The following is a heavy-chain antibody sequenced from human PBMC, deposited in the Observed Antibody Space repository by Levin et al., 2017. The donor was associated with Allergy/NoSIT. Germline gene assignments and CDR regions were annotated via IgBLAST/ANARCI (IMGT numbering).Heavy chain of an antibody. CDR1: GGSFSGYY. J-gene: IGHJ4*02. CDR2: INHSGST. CDR3: AREDSGVRGVATIIDY. D-gene: IGHD3-10*01. V-gene: IGHV4-34*01. Sequence: GSLRLSCAVYGGSFSGYYWSWIRQPPGKGLEWIGEINHSGSTNYNPSLKSRVTISVDTSKNQFSLKLSSVTAADTAVYYCAREDSGVRGVATIIDYWGQGTLVTVSS.